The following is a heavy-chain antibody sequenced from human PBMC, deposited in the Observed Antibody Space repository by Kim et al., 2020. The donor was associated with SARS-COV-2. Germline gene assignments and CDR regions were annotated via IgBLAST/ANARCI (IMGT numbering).Heavy chain of an antibody. Sequence: ESVKGRFTIARDNAKKSLFLQMNSLRSEDTALYFCARDIGRYFDYYGGFDYWGQGTLVTVSS. D-gene: IGHD3-9*01. J-gene: IGHJ4*02. CDR3: ARDIGRYFDYYGGFDY. V-gene: IGHV3-9*01.